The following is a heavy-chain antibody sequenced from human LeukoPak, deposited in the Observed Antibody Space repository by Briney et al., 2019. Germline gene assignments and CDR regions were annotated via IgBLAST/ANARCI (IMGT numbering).Heavy chain of an antibody. CDR3: ARGHTYYYGSESYRGFDY. Sequence: SETLSLTCAVYGGSFSGYYWSWIRQPPGKGLEWIGEINHSGSTNYNPSLKSRVTISVDTSKNQFSLKLSSVTAADTVVYYCARGHTYYYGSESYRGFDYWGQGTLVTVSS. V-gene: IGHV4-34*01. D-gene: IGHD3-10*01. J-gene: IGHJ4*02. CDR1: GGSFSGYY. CDR2: INHSGST.